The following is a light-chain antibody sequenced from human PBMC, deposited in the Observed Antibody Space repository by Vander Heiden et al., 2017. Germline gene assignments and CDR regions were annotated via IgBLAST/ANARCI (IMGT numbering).Light chain of an antibody. CDR1: RLRNFY. Sequence: SSELTQDPAVSVALGQTVRITCQGDRLRNFYASWYQQKPGQAPVLLIFDKNSRPSGIPDRCSGSDSGNTASLTITGAQAEDEADYYCNSRDSSGTNVIFGGGTRLTVL. CDR3: NSRDSSGTNVI. J-gene: IGLJ2*01. CDR2: DKN. V-gene: IGLV3-19*01.